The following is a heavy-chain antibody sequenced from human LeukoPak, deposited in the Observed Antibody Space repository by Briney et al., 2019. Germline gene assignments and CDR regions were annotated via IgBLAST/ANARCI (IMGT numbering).Heavy chain of an antibody. D-gene: IGHD6-19*01. CDR3: TKATQWLAFDY. CDR2: IYYSGTT. J-gene: IGHJ4*02. V-gene: IGHV4-61*01. Sequence: SETLSLTCTLSGGSISSDIYYWSWVRQHPGKGLEWIGYIYYSGTTNYNPSLKSGVTISVDTSKNQLSLQLTSVTAADTAVYYCTKATQWLAFDYWGRGTLVTVCS. CDR1: GGSISSDIYY.